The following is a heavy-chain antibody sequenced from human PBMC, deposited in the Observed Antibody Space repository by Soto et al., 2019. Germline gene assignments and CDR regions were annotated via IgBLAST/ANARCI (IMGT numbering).Heavy chain of an antibody. CDR2: IYPGDSDT. CDR1: VYRFSSYW. V-gene: IGHV5-51*01. Sequence: LKISFKGSVYRFSSYWIAWVRQMPGKGLEWMGIIYPGDSDTRYSPSFQGQVTMSVDKSNSTAYLHWSSLKASDTAMYYCARQGSDGAYYYYGMDVWGQGTTVTVSS. D-gene: IGHD2-15*01. J-gene: IGHJ6*02. CDR3: ARQGSDGAYYYYGMDV.